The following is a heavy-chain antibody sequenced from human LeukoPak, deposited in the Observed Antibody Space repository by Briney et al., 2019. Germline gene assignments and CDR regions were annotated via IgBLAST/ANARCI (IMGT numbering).Heavy chain of an antibody. V-gene: IGHV3-7*01. Sequence: GGSLRLSCAASGFTFSSYWMNWVRQAPGKGLEWVANINYDGSEKYYVDSVRGRFTISRDNAKNSLYLEMNSLRVDDTAVYYCARVANSARDYWGQGTLVTVSS. J-gene: IGHJ4*02. CDR3: ARVANSARDY. D-gene: IGHD1-1*01. CDR2: INYDGSEK. CDR1: GFTFSSYW.